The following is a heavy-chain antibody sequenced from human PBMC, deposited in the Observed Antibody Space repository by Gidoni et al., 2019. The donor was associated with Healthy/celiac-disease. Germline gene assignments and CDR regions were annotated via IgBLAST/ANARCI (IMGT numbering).Heavy chain of an antibody. D-gene: IGHD2-21*02. V-gene: IGHV5-51*03. CDR1: GYSFNRYW. CDR2: IYPGDSDT. CDR3: ARTTYCGGDCRNWYFDL. J-gene: IGHJ2*01. Sequence: EVQLVQSGAEVKKPGESLKISGKGSGYSFNRYWIGWVRQMPGKGLEWMGIIYPGDSDTRYSPSFQGQVSISADKSISTAYLQWSSLKASDTAMYYCARTTYCGGDCRNWYFDLWGRGTLVTVSS.